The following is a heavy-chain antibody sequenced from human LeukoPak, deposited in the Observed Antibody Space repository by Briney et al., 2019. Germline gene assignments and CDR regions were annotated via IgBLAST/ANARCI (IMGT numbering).Heavy chain of an antibody. CDR2: INHSGST. Sequence: SETLSLTCAVYGGSFSGYYWSWIRKPPGKGLEWIGEINHSGSTNYNPSLKSRVTISVDTSTDQFSLKLSSVTAADTAVYYCARGFDYYDSSGYNNWFDPWGQGTLVTVSS. CDR3: ARGFDYYDSSGYNNWFDP. CDR1: GGSFSGYY. D-gene: IGHD3-22*01. J-gene: IGHJ5*02. V-gene: IGHV4-34*01.